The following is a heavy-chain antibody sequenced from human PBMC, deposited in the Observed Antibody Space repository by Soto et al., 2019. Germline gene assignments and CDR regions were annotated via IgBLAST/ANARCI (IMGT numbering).Heavy chain of an antibody. J-gene: IGHJ6*02. D-gene: IGHD2-2*01. V-gene: IGHV4-34*01. CDR2: INHSGST. CDR1: GGSFSGYY. CDR3: AREGSTSTTTYYGMDV. Sequence: SETLSLTCAVYGGSFSGYYWSWIRQPPGKGLEWIGEINHSGSTHYNPSLKSRVTISVDTSKNQFSLKLSSVTAADTAVYYCAREGSTSTTTYYGMDVWGQGTTVTVSS.